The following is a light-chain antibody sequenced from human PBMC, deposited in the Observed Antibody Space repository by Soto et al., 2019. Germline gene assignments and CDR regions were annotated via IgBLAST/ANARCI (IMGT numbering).Light chain of an antibody. V-gene: IGKV1-5*01. CDR1: QDISRR. CDR3: QQYNAYYS. CDR2: DVS. Sequence: DIQMTQSPPTLPASAGDRVTITCRASQDISRRLAWYQQKPGKAPELLIYDVSTLQSGVPSMFSGTGSGTEFTLTISSLQPEDFETYYCQQYNAYYSFGQGTKVEIK. J-gene: IGKJ2*03.